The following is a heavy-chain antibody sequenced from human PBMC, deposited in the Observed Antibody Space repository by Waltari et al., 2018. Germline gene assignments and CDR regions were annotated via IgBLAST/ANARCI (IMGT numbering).Heavy chain of an antibody. Sequence: QVQLQESGPGLVKPSETLSLPCPVSNGSIHNFSLSLKRQPPGKGLEWIGYAYFSGTTTYNPSLKSRVTISVDTSKNQFSLKLTSVTAADTATYYCARGGLRYYDSGSQPYNWFGPWGQGIMVSVSS. J-gene: IGHJ5*02. V-gene: IGHV4-59*01. CDR2: AYFSGTT. D-gene: IGHD3-10*01. CDR1: NGSIHNFS. CDR3: ARGGLRYYDSGSQPYNWFGP.